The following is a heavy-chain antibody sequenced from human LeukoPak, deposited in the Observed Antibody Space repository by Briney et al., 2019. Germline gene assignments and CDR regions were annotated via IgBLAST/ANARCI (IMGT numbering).Heavy chain of an antibody. D-gene: IGHD3-3*01. J-gene: IGHJ4*02. Sequence: AASVKVSCKASGYTFTGYYMHWVRQAPGQGLEWMGWINPNSGGTNYAQKFQERVTITRDMSTSTAHMELSSLRSEDTAVYYCAADPHYYDFWSGYTYRDYWGQGTLVTVSS. V-gene: IGHV1-2*02. CDR2: INPNSGGT. CDR3: AADPHYYDFWSGYTYRDY. CDR1: GYTFTGYY.